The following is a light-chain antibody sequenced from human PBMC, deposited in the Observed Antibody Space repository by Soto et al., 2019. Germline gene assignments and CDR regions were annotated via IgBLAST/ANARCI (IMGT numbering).Light chain of an antibody. Sequence: EIVMTQSPATLSVSPGERATLSCRASQSISSYLSWYQQKPGQAPRLLIYDASNRATGIPARFSGSGSGTDFTLTISSLQPEDFAVYYCQQYNNWWTFGQGTKVDIK. CDR3: QQYNNWWT. V-gene: IGKV3D-15*01. CDR2: DAS. J-gene: IGKJ1*01. CDR1: QSISSY.